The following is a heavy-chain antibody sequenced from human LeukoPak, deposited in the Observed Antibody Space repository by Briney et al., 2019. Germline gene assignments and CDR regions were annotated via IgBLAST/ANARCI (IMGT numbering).Heavy chain of an antibody. Sequence: PSETLSLTCTVSGDSITNYYWSWIRQPPGKGLEWIGYISYSGSTNYNPSLKSRVTISVDMSKNQFSLKLSSMTAADTAVYHRARKEWVPYYFDYWGQGALVTVSS. J-gene: IGHJ4*02. V-gene: IGHV4-59*01. CDR3: ARKEWVPYYFDY. CDR1: GDSITNYY. CDR2: ISYSGST. D-gene: IGHD3-3*01.